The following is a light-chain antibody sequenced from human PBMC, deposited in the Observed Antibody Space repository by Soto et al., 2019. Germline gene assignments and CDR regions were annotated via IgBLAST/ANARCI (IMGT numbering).Light chain of an antibody. J-gene: IGLJ1*01. V-gene: IGLV2-11*01. CDR2: DVS. Sequence: QSALTQPRSVSGSPGQSVTISCTGTSSDVGGYNYVSWYQQHPGKAPKLMIYDVSQRPSGVPDRFSGSKSGNTASLTISGLKAEDEADYYCCSYAGRYTIYVFAKGTKVTVL. CDR1: SSDVGGYNY. CDR3: CSYAGRYTIYV.